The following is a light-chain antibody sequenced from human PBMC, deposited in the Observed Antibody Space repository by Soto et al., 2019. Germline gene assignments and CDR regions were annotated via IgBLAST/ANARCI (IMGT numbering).Light chain of an antibody. V-gene: IGKV3-15*01. CDR1: HSVNSH. J-gene: IGKJ5*01. CDR3: QQYKNWPL. CDR2: GAS. Sequence: MMMTQSPAPLSVSAGERFTLSCRTSHSVNSHVAWYQQKPGQAPRLLLYGASTRATGIPVRFSGSGFGTEFTLTISSLQSEDFAVYYCQQYKNWPLFGQGTRLEIK.